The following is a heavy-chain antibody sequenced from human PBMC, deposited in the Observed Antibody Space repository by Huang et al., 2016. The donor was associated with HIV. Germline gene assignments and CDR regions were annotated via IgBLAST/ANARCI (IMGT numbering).Heavy chain of an antibody. CDR2: ISSSSTYK. D-gene: IGHD3-3*01. J-gene: IGHJ4*02. CDR3: ARGSPPPFSTD. CDR1: GFSFSRYG. V-gene: IGHV3-21*01. Sequence: VQLVESGGGVVKPGGSLRLSCGASGFSFSRYGMNWVRPAPGRGLELVSTISSSSTYKYYADSVKGRITISRDNAKNSLYLQSNSLRAEDTAVYYWARGSPPPFSTDWGQGTLVTVSS.